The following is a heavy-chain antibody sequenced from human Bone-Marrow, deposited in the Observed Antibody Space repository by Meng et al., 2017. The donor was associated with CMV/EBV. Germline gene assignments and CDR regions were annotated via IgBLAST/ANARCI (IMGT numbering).Heavy chain of an antibody. CDR1: GFTFSNYG. D-gene: IGHD4-17*01. J-gene: IGHJ2*01. CDR3: AKVAHYGDYWYFDL. V-gene: IGHV3-33*06. CDR2: IWYDGSKK. Sequence: ASGFTFSNYGMHWVRQAPGKGLEWVAVIWYDGSKKYYADSVKGRFTISRDNSKNTLYLQMNSLRAEDTAVYYCAKVAHYGDYWYFDLWGRGTLVTVSS.